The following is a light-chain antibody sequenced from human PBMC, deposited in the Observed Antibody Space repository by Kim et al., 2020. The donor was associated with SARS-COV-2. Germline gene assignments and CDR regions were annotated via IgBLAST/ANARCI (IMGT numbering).Light chain of an antibody. Sequence: EIVLTQSPGTLSLSPGEGATLSCRASQSVSSSYLAWYQQKPGQAPRLLIYGASSRAADIPDRFSGSGSGTDFTLTISRLEPEDSAVYYCQQYGNSLWTFGQGTRVEIK. CDR2: GAS. CDR3: QQYGNSLWT. V-gene: IGKV3-20*01. CDR1: QSVSSSY. J-gene: IGKJ1*01.